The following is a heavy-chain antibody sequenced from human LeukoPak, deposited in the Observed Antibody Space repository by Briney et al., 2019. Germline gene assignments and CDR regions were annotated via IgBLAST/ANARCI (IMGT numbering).Heavy chain of an antibody. CDR1: GFTFGSYG. Sequence: GRSLRLSCAASGFTFGSYGMHWVRQAPGKGLEWVAVISYDGSNKYYADSVKGRFTISRDNSKNTLYLQMNSLRAEDTAVYYCAKDTFYDSSGYYYGYYFDYWGQGTLVTVSS. J-gene: IGHJ4*02. CDR2: ISYDGSNK. CDR3: AKDTFYDSSGYYYGYYFDY. D-gene: IGHD3-22*01. V-gene: IGHV3-30*18.